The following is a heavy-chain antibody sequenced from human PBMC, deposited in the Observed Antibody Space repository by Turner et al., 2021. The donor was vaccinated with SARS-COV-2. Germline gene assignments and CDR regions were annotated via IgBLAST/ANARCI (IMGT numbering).Heavy chain of an antibody. Sequence: EVQLVESGGGLVKAGGALSLSCAASGFTFSSYSMTWVRQAPGKGLEWVSSISSSSSYIYYADSMKGRFTISRDNAKNSLYLQMNSLRAEDTAVYYCARGTYYYDSSTYSGTNWFDPWGQGTLVTVSS. J-gene: IGHJ5*02. CDR2: ISSSSSYI. V-gene: IGHV3-21*01. CDR1: GFTFSSYS. D-gene: IGHD3-22*01. CDR3: ARGTYYYDSSTYSGTNWFDP.